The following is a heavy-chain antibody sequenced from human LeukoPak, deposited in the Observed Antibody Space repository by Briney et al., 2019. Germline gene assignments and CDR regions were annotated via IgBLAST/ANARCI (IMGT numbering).Heavy chain of an antibody. J-gene: IGHJ4*02. CDR1: GFTFSNYE. V-gene: IGHV3-23*01. CDR3: AKAPVTSCRGAYCYPFDS. D-gene: IGHD2-21*01. Sequence: TGGSLRLSCAASGFTFSNYEMNWVRQTPGKGLEWVAATSSSDAGTYHADSVRGRFTISRDNSKNTLYLQMNSLRAEDAAVYFCAKAPVTSCRGAYCYPFDSWGQGTLVTVSS. CDR2: TSSSDAGT.